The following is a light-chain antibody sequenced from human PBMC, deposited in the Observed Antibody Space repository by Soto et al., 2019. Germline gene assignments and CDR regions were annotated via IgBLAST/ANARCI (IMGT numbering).Light chain of an antibody. CDR3: QSYDSSLSGSRV. CDR1: SSNIGAGYD. CDR2: HNS. V-gene: IGLV1-40*01. J-gene: IGLJ1*01. Sequence: QSVLTQPPSVSGAPGQRVTISCTGSSSNIGAGYDVHWYQQLPGTAPKLLIYHNSNRPSGVPDRFSGSKSGTSASLAITGLQAEDEGDYYCQSYDSSLSGSRVFGTGTKLTVL.